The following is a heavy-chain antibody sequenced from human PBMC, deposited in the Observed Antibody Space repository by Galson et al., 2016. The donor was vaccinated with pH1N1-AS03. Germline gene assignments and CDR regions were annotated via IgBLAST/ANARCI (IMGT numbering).Heavy chain of an antibody. CDR1: GYTFTSYG. CDR3: VREVTVGGTPCYEGDECWFDP. V-gene: IGHV1-18*04. J-gene: IGHJ5*02. Sequence: SVKVSCKASGYTFTSYGISWVRQAPGQGLEWMGWISAYNGNTNYAQKLQGRVTMTADKSTNTLYMELSSLRSEDTATYYCVREVTVGGTPCYEGDECWFDPWGQGSLVTVSS. CDR2: ISAYNGNT. D-gene: IGHD2-2*01.